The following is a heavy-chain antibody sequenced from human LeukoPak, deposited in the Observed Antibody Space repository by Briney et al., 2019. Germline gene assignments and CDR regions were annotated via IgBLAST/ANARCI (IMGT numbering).Heavy chain of an antibody. V-gene: IGHV4-39*01. J-gene: IGHJ3*02. CDR2: IYYSGST. D-gene: IGHD4-17*01. Sequence: SETLSLTCTVSGGSISSSSYYWGWIRQPPGKGLEWIGSIYYSGSTYYNPSLKSRVTISVDTPKNQFSLKLSSVTAADTAVYYCARRSVTRAHSDAFDIWGQGTMVTVSS. CDR3: ARRSVTRAHSDAFDI. CDR1: GGSISSSSYY.